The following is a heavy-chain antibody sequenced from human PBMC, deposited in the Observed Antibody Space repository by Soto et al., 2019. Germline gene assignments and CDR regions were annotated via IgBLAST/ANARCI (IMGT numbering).Heavy chain of an antibody. CDR3: ARGGYCSSTSCYTDYYGMDV. V-gene: IGHV3-72*01. J-gene: IGHJ6*02. CDR2: TRNKANSYTT. D-gene: IGHD2-2*02. Sequence: GASLILSCAASGFTFSDHYIDSVRQAPGKGLEWVGRTRNKANSYTTEYAASVKGRFTISRDDSKNSLYLQMNSLKTEDTAVYYCARGGYCSSTSCYTDYYGMDVWGQGTTVTVSS. CDR1: GFTFSDHY.